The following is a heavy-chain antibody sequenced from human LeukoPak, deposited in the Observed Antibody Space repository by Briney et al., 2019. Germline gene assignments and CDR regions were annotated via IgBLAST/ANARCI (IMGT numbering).Heavy chain of an antibody. CDR1: GFTVSINY. D-gene: IGHD1-26*01. Sequence: GGSLRLSCAASGFTVSINYMCWVRQAPGKGLEWVSVIYTGGGTYYADSVKGRFTISRDNSKNTLYLQMNSLRAEDTAVYYCARVNSGSYYELDYWGQGALVTVSS. CDR3: ARVNSGSYYELDY. CDR2: IYTGGGT. J-gene: IGHJ4*02. V-gene: IGHV3-53*01.